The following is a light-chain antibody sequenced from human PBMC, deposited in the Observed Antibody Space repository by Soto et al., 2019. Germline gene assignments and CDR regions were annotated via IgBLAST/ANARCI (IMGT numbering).Light chain of an antibody. CDR2: KAS. Sequence: DIQMTQSPSALSASVGDRVTITCRASQSISTYLEWFQQKPGKAPKLLIYKASTLKSGVPSRFSGSGSGTEFTLTISSLQPDDFATYYCQHYNSYSEAFGQGTKVELK. J-gene: IGKJ1*01. CDR1: QSISTY. V-gene: IGKV1-5*03. CDR3: QHYNSYSEA.